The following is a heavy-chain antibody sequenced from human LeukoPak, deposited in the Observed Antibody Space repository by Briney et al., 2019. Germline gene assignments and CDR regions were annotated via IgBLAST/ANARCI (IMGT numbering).Heavy chain of an antibody. CDR1: GFTFDDYA. CDR3: AASSGSYLYFDY. CDR2: IYRDGTT. V-gene: IGHV3-53*01. D-gene: IGHD1-26*01. Sequence: GGSLRLSCAASGFTFDDYAMHWVRHAPGKGLLWVSVIYRDGTTYYTDSVKGRFTISRDSSTNTLYLQMNSLRAEDTAVYYCAASSGSYLYFDYWGQGTLVTASS. J-gene: IGHJ4*02.